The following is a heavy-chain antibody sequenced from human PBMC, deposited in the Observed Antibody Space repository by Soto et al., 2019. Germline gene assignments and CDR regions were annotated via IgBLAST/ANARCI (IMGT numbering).Heavy chain of an antibody. CDR1: GGSISSGGYY. V-gene: IGHV4-31*03. J-gene: IGHJ3*02. CDR2: IYYSGST. CDR3: ATPQGYCSSTSCASDAFDI. D-gene: IGHD2-2*01. Sequence: PSETLSLTCTVSGGSISSGGYYWSWIRQHPGKGLEWIGYIYYSGSTYYNPSLKSRVTISVDTSKNQFSLKLSSVTAADTAVYYCATPQGYCSSTSCASDAFDIWGQGTMVTVSS.